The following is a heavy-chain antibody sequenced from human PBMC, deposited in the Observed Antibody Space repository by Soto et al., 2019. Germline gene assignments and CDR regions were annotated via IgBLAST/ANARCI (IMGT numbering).Heavy chain of an antibody. Sequence: SVKVSCKASGGTFSSYAISWVRQAPGQGLEWMGGIIPIFGTANYAQKFQGRVTITADESTSTAYMELSSLRSEDTAVYYCARRERDSSGWQGPFDYWGQGTLVTVSS. CDR1: GGTFSSYA. CDR3: ARRERDSSGWQGPFDY. D-gene: IGHD6-19*01. J-gene: IGHJ4*02. CDR2: IIPIFGTA. V-gene: IGHV1-69*13.